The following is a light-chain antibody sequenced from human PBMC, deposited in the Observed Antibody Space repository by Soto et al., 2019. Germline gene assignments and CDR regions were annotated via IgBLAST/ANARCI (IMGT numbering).Light chain of an antibody. CDR2: LNSDGSH. CDR1: SGHSSYA. V-gene: IGLV4-69*01. J-gene: IGLJ1*01. CDR3: QTWGTQLYV. Sequence: QLVLTQSPSASASLGASVKLTCTLSSGHSSYAIAWHQQQPEKGPRYLMKLNSDGSHSTGDGIPDRFSGSSSGAERYLTISILLSEDEADYYCQTWGTQLYVFGTGTKLTVL.